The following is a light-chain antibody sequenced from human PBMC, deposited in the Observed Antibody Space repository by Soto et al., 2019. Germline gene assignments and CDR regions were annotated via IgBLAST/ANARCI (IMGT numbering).Light chain of an antibody. CDR1: SSDVGGYNS. Sequence: QSVLTQPASVSGSPGQSITISCTGTSSDVGGYNSVSWYQQHPGKAPKLMIYEVSNRPSGVSNRFSGSKSGNTASLTISGLQAEDEAAYYCSSYTTSSTYVSGTRTKVTVL. CDR2: EVS. V-gene: IGLV2-14*01. J-gene: IGLJ1*01. CDR3: SSYTTSSTYV.